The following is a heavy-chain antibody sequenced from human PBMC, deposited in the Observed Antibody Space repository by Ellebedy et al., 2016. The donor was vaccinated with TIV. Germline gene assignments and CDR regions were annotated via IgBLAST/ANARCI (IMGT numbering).Heavy chain of an antibody. CDR2: INPNSGGT. J-gene: IGHJ5*02. CDR1: GYTFTGYY. Sequence: AASVKVSCKASGYTFTGYYMHWVRQAPGQGLEWMGWINPNSGGTNYAQKFQGRVTMTRDTSISTAYMELSRLRSDDTAVYYCAANYYDSSGMGFDPWGQGTLVTVSS. V-gene: IGHV1-2*02. D-gene: IGHD3-22*01. CDR3: AANYYDSSGMGFDP.